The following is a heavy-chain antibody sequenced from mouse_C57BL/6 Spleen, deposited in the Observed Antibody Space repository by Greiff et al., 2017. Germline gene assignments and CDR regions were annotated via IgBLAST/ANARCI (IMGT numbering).Heavy chain of an antibody. D-gene: IGHD4-1*01. CDR3: ASGRDVTGAMDY. CDR2: IYPGSGCT. V-gene: IGHV1-55*01. Sequence: QVHVKQPGAELVKPGASVKMSCKASGYTFTSYWITWVKQRPGQGLEWIGDIYPGSGCTNYNEKFKSKATLTVDTSSSTAYMRLSSLTSEDSTVYYCASGRDVTGAMDYWGQGTSVTVSS. J-gene: IGHJ4*01. CDR1: GYTFTSYW.